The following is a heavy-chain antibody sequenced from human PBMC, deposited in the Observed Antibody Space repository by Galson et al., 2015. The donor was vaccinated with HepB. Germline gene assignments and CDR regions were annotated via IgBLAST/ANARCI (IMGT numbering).Heavy chain of an antibody. D-gene: IGHD5-12*01. CDR2: ISPYTGNT. CDR1: GYRFTSYG. Sequence: SVKVSCKASGYRFTSYGISWVRQAPGQGLEWMGWISPYTGNTDFAQKFQGRLTMTTDTSTFTADMELRNLRSEDTAVYFCAREGGHVATGLYWGQGTLVTVSS. V-gene: IGHV1-18*04. CDR3: AREGGHVATGLY. J-gene: IGHJ4*02.